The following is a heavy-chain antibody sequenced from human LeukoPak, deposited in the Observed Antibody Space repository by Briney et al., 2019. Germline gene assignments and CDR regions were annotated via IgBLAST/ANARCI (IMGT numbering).Heavy chain of an antibody. D-gene: IGHD5-12*01. CDR2: IYTSGST. V-gene: IGHV4-4*07. CDR1: GGSISSYY. CDR3: ARDWDSGYDYVFDY. Sequence: PSETLSLTCTVSGGSISSYYWSWIRQSAGKGLEWIGRIYTSGSTNYNPSLKSRVTMSVDTSKNQFSLKLSSVTAADTAVYYCARDWDSGYDYVFDYWGQGTLVTVSS. J-gene: IGHJ4*02.